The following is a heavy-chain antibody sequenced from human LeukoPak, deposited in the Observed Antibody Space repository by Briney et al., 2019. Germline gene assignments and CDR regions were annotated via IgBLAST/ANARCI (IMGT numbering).Heavy chain of an antibody. CDR2: ISSSSDYI. D-gene: IGHD1-26*01. J-gene: IGHJ3*02. V-gene: IGHV3-21*01. Sequence: PGGSLRLSCAASGFAFNFYAMIWVRQAPGKGLQWVSSISSSSDYIYYADSLKGRFTISRDNAKSSLYLQMNSLRAEHTAVYYCAREEGGAGLYGFDIWGQGTMVTVSS. CDR3: AREEGGAGLYGFDI. CDR1: GFAFNFYA.